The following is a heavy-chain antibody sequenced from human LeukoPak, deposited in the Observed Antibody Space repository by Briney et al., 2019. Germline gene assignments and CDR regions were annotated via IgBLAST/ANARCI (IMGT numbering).Heavy chain of an antibody. D-gene: IGHD5-24*01. CDR3: ARGEGARDGYNYEGPFYFDY. V-gene: IGHV4-34*01. CDR1: GGPFSDYY. CDR2: INHSGST. Sequence: SETLSLTCAVYGGPFSDYYWSWIRQPPGKGLEWIGKINHSGSTNYRPSLKSRVTISIGTSKNQFSLKLKSMTAADTAVYYCARGEGARDGYNYEGPFYFDYWGQGTLVIVSS. J-gene: IGHJ4*02.